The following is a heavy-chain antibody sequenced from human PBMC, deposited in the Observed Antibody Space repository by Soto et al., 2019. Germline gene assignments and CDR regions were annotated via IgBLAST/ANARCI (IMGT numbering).Heavy chain of an antibody. J-gene: IGHJ4*02. V-gene: IGHV5-51*01. Sequence: GESLKISCKGSGYTFTSYSIGWVRQMPGKGLGWMGIIYASDSDTRYSPSFQRQVTISVDKSISTAYLHWTSLKASDTAIYYCASAMKYSYGYYWGQGTLVTVSS. CDR3: ASAMKYSYGYY. D-gene: IGHD5-18*01. CDR2: IYASDSDT. CDR1: GYTFTSYS.